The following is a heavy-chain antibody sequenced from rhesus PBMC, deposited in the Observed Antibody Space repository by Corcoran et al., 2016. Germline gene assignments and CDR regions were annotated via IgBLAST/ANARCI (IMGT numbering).Heavy chain of an antibody. CDR2: IDGTSRTP. CDR1: GFSISIGYG. V-gene: IGHV4-127*01. Sequence: QVQLQESGPGPVKPSETLSLTCAVSGFSISIGYGWTWLGPPPGKGLEWMGYIDGTSRTPYSSPSLKSRVTISKDTSKNQFSLKLNSVTAADTAVYYCARCNPPDYWGQGVLVTVSS. CDR3: ARCNPPDY. J-gene: IGHJ4*01.